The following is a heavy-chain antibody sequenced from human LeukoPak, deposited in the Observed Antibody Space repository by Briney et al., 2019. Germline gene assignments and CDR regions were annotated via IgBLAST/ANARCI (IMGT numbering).Heavy chain of an antibody. V-gene: IGHV4-39*07. CDR1: GDSRSSSNYY. CDR2: IYHSGTT. CDR3: ARDIAIAWFYY. D-gene: IGHD3-16*02. J-gene: IGHJ4*02. Sequence: SETLSLTCTVFGDSRSSSNYYWGWIRQPPGKGLEWIGRIYHSGTTYYNPSLKSRLTISLDTSKNHFSLKLSSVTAADTAVYYCARDIAIAWFYYWGRGTLVTVSS.